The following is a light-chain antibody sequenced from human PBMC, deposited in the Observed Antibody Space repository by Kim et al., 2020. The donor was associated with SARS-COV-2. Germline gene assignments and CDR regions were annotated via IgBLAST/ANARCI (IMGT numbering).Light chain of an antibody. J-gene: IGLJ2*01. CDR1: RSNIGVGYD. CDR3: QSYDSSLSGSVV. Sequence: VTLSCTGSRSNIGVGYDVPWYPQPPGTAPKLLSYGTSHRPSGVPDRFSGSKAGTSASLAITGLQAEDEADYYCQSYDSSLSGSVVFGGGTQLTVL. V-gene: IGLV1-40*01. CDR2: GTS.